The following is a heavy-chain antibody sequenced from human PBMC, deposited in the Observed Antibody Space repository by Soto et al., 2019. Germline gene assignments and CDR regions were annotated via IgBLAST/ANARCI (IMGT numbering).Heavy chain of an antibody. D-gene: IGHD3-16*02. Sequence: TLSLTCTVSGGSISSGGYYWSWIRQHPGKGLEWIGYIYYSGSTYYNPSLKSRVTISVDTSKNQFSLKLSSVTAADTAVYYCARALSMITFGGVIVPYYFDYWGQGTLVTVSS. V-gene: IGHV4-31*03. CDR2: IYYSGST. CDR1: GGSISSGGYY. J-gene: IGHJ4*02. CDR3: ARALSMITFGGVIVPYYFDY.